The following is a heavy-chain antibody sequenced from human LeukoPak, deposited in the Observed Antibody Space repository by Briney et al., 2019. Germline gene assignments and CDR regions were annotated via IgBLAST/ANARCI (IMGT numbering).Heavy chain of an antibody. CDR3: ARGGSKQEY. Sequence: PSETLSLTCIVSGGSISSYSWSWIRPPPGKGLEWIGSIYYTGSTNYNPSPKSRVTISVDTSNNQFSLKLSSVTAADTAVYYCARGGSKQEYWGQGTLVSVSS. J-gene: IGHJ4*02. CDR1: GGSISSYS. D-gene: IGHD2-15*01. V-gene: IGHV4-59*01. CDR2: IYYTGST.